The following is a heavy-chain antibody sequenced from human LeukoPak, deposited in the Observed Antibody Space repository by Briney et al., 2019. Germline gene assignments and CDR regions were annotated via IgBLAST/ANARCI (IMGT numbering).Heavy chain of an antibody. CDR2: INPSGGST. Sequence: ASVKVSCKASGYTFTSYYMHWVRQAPGQGLEWMGIINPSGGSTSYAQKCQGRVTMTRDTSTSTVYMALSSLSYEDTAVYYCARASTYYYDSSGYSSRSSEYFQHWGQGTLVIVSS. D-gene: IGHD3-22*01. V-gene: IGHV1-46*01. CDR3: ARASTYYYDSSGYSSRSSEYFQH. CDR1: GYTFTSYY. J-gene: IGHJ1*01.